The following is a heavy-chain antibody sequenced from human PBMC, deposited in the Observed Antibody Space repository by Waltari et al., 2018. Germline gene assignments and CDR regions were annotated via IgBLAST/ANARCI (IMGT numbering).Heavy chain of an antibody. D-gene: IGHD3-16*01. Sequence: EVQLVESGGGLVKPGGSLRLSCAASGFTFSSYSMNWVRQAPGKGLELVSSISSSSSYIYYADSVKGRFTISRDNAKNSLYLQMNSLRAEDTAVYYCARDLIMITFGGAWGQGTMVTVSS. J-gene: IGHJ3*01. CDR3: ARDLIMITFGGA. V-gene: IGHV3-21*01. CDR2: ISSSSSYI. CDR1: GFTFSSYS.